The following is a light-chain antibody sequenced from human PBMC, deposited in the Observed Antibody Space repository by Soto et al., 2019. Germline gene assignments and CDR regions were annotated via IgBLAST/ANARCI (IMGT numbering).Light chain of an antibody. Sequence: EIVMTQSPATLSVSPGGRATLSCRASQSISDTLAWYQQKPGQAPRLLIYSASRGATGFPARFSGSGSGTDFTLTISSLQSEDFAVYYCQQRSSWMWAFGQGTRVEVK. CDR1: QSISDT. J-gene: IGKJ1*01. CDR3: QQRSSWMWA. CDR2: SAS. V-gene: IGKV3-15*01.